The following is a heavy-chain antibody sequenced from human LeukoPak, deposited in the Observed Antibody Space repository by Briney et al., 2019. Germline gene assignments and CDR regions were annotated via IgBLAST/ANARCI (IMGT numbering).Heavy chain of an antibody. Sequence: GGSLRLSCAASGFTFSSYWMSWVRQAPGKGLEWVANIKQDGSEKYYVDSVKGRFTISRDNAKNSLYLQMNSLRAEDTAVYYCARDLGYDSSGYYESPFDYWAREPWSPSPQ. CDR2: IKQDGSEK. CDR3: ARDLGYDSSGYYESPFDY. V-gene: IGHV3-7*01. J-gene: IGHJ4*02. D-gene: IGHD3-22*01. CDR1: GFTFSSYW.